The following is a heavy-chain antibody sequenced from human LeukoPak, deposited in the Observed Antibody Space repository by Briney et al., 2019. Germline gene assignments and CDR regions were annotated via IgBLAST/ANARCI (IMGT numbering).Heavy chain of an antibody. CDR3: AKTPDYSSGWYGSDYYYYTMGV. CDR2: ISYDGSNK. J-gene: IGHJ6*02. D-gene: IGHD6-19*01. Sequence: GGSLRLSCAASGFTFSSYGMHWVRQAPGKGLEWVAVISYDGSNKYYADSVKGRFTISRDNSKSTLYLQMNSLRAEDTAVFYCAKTPDYSSGWYGSDYYYYTMGVWGQGTTVTVSS. V-gene: IGHV3-30*18. CDR1: GFTFSSYG.